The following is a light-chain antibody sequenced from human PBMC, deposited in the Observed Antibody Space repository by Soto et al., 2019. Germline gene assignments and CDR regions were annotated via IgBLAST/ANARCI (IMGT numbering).Light chain of an antibody. Sequence: QSALTQPASVSGSPGQSITISCTGTSSDLGSYNLVSWYQQHPGKAPKLIIYEGTKRPSGVSNRFSGSKSGNMASLTISGLQAEDEADYYCYSYAGGNSLAFSGGTKVTVL. CDR1: SSDLGSYNL. V-gene: IGLV2-23*01. J-gene: IGLJ2*01. CDR2: EGT. CDR3: YSYAGGNSLA.